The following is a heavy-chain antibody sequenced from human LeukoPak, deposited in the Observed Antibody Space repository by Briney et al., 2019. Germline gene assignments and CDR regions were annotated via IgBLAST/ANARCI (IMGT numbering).Heavy chain of an antibody. J-gene: IGHJ4*02. D-gene: IGHD2-15*01. CDR3: ARQGSEGEYYFAY. Sequence: PSETLSLTCNVSGGSISSSTYYWGWIRQPPGRGLEWIGNIYYSGSTYYNPSLKSRVTVSVDTSKNQFSLKLSSVTAADTAVYYCARQGSEGEYYFAYWGQGTLVTVSS. CDR1: GGSISSSTYY. V-gene: IGHV4-39*01. CDR2: IYYSGST.